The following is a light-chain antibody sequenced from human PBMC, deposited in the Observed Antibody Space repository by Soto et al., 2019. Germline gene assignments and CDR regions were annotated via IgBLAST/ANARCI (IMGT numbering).Light chain of an antibody. CDR2: AAS. CDR3: QQGDSFPIT. Sequence: DIQMTQSPSSVSASVGDRVTITCRASQSISSSLAWYQQKPGTVPKLLIYAASSLQSGVPSRFSGSGAGTEFTLSITSLQPEDFGTYYCQQGDSFPITFGQGTSLDIQ. CDR1: QSISSS. J-gene: IGKJ5*01. V-gene: IGKV1-12*01.